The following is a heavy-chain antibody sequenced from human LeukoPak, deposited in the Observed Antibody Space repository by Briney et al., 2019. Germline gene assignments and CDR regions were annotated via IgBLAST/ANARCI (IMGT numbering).Heavy chain of an antibody. CDR3: ARDSGLMVYEYYFDY. J-gene: IGHJ4*02. Sequence: SETLSLTCTVSGGSISSYYWSWIRQPAGKGLEWIGRIYTSGSTNYNPSLKSRVTMSVDTSKNQFSLKLSSVTAADTAVYYCARDSGLMVYEYYFDYWGQGTLVTVSS. CDR1: GGSISSYY. D-gene: IGHD2-8*01. V-gene: IGHV4-4*07. CDR2: IYTSGST.